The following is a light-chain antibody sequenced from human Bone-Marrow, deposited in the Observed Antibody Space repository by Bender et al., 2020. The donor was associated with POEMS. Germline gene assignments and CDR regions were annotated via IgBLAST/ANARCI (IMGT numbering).Light chain of an antibody. V-gene: IGLV3-25*03. Sequence: SSDLAQPPSVSVSPGQTARITCSGDVLPKQYASWYQQKPGHAPVLVMFKDSHRPSEIPERFSGSTSGTTVTLTISGVRPEDEADYYCQAWDSGTAGVFGGGTKLTVL. CDR2: KDS. CDR3: QAWDSGTAGV. CDR1: VLPKQY. J-gene: IGLJ2*01.